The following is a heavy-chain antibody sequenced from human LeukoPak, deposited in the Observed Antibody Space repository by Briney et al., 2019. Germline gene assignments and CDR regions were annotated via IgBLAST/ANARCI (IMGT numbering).Heavy chain of an antibody. D-gene: IGHD6-19*01. Sequence: ASVKVSCKASGYTLTDYYLHWVRQAPGQGLKWMGWINPNSGATHYAQSFQARVTMTRDTSIASSYMELTGLESDDTAVYYCARHSPDTSGWPFDSWGQGTLITVSS. V-gene: IGHV1-2*02. CDR3: ARHSPDTSGWPFDS. CDR1: GYTLTDYY. J-gene: IGHJ4*02. CDR2: INPNSGAT.